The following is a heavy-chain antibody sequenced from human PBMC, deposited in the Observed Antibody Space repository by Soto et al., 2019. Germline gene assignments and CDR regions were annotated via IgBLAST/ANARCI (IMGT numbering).Heavy chain of an antibody. CDR2: FDPEDGET. CDR1: GYTLTELS. D-gene: IGHD5-12*01. Sequence: GASVKVSCKVSGYTLTELSMHWVRQAPGKGLEWMGGFDPEDGETIYAQKFQGRVTMTEDTSTDTAYMELSSLRSEDTAVYYCATDLRNVDIVATPPTLLDYWGQGTLVTVSS. CDR3: ATDLRNVDIVATPPTLLDY. V-gene: IGHV1-24*01. J-gene: IGHJ4*02.